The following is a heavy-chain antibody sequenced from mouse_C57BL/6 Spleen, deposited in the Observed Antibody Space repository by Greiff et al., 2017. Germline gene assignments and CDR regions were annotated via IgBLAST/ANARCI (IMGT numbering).Heavy chain of an antibody. CDR2: ISNGGGST. J-gene: IGHJ2*01. CDR3: ARNYDSYCDY. V-gene: IGHV5-12*01. D-gene: IGHD2-4*01. Sequence: EVQVVESGGGLVQPGGSLKLSCAASGFTFSDYYMYWVRQTPEKRLEWVAYISNGGGSTYYPDTVKGRFTISRDNAKNTLYLQMSRLKSEDTAMYYCARNYDSYCDYWGQGTTLTVSS. CDR1: GFTFSDYY.